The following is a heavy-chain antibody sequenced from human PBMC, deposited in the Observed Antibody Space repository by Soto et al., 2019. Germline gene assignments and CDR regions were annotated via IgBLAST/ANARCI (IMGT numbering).Heavy chain of an antibody. CDR1: GYTFTSYV. V-gene: IGHV1-3*01. J-gene: IGHJ3*02. CDR3: ARVGGCSGGSCYDVGTFDI. CDR2: INAGNGNT. Sequence: ASVKVSCKASGYTFTSYVMHWVRQAPGQRLEWMGWINAGNGNTKYSQKFQGRVTVTRDTSASTAYMELSSLRSEDTAVYYCARVGGCSGGSCYDVGTFDIWGQGTMVTVSS. D-gene: IGHD2-15*01.